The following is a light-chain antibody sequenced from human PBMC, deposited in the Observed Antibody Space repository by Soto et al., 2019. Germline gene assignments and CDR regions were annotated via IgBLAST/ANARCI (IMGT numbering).Light chain of an antibody. Sequence: QSALTQPPSVSAAPGQKVTISCSGGSSNIGSNYVSWYQQLPGTAPKLLIYDNSQRPSGIPDRFSGSKSGTSATLGITGLQTGDEADYYCGTWDNSLSAVVIGGGTKVTVL. CDR3: GTWDNSLSAVV. J-gene: IGLJ2*01. CDR2: DNS. CDR1: SSNIGSNY. V-gene: IGLV1-51*01.